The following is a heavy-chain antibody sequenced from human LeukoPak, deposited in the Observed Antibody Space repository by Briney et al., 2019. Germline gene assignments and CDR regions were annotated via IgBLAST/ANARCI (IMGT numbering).Heavy chain of an antibody. V-gene: IGHV1-2*02. CDR2: INPNSGGT. D-gene: IGHD2-2*01. CDR3: ARYCSSTSCYDDY. Sequence: GASVKVSCKASGYTFTGYYMHWVRQAPGQGLECMGWINPNSGGTNYAQKFQGRVTMTRDTSISTAYMELSRLRSDDTAVYYCARYCSSTSCYDDYWGQGTLVTVSS. CDR1: GYTFTGYY. J-gene: IGHJ4*02.